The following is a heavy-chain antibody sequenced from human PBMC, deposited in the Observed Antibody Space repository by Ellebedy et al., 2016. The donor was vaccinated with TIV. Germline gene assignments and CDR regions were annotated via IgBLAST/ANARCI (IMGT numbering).Heavy chain of an antibody. J-gene: IGHJ4*02. D-gene: IGHD3-22*01. CDR1: GFTFSNYA. Sequence: GESLNISCADSGFTFSNYAMGWVRQAPGKGLVWVSFISDSSGGTYFTDSVEGRFTISRNNSENTLYLKIDSLRAEDTAVYYCVRQPGPGDYYGGSEYNGFWGQGAPVTVSS. V-gene: IGHV3-23*01. CDR2: ISDSSGGT. CDR3: VRQPGPGDYYGGSEYNGF.